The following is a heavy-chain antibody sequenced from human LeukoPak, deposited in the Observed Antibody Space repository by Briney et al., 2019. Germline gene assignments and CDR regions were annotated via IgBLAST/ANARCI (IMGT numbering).Heavy chain of an antibody. Sequence: SGGSLRLSCAASGFTFSSYDMHWVRQATGKGLEWVSAIGTAGDPYYPGSVKGRFTISRENAKNSLYLRMNSLRAGDTAVYYCARADPYRAFDIWGQGTMVTVSS. CDR1: GFTFSSYD. CDR3: ARADPYRAFDI. J-gene: IGHJ3*02. CDR2: IGTAGDP. V-gene: IGHV3-13*05.